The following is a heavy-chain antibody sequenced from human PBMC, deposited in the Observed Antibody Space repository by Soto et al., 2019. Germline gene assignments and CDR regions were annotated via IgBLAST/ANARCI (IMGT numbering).Heavy chain of an antibody. V-gene: IGHV4-34*12. CDR2: LIHGGST. Sequence: TSETLSLTCAIYGASLGGFHWTWLRQAPGKGLEWIGELIHGGSTNYNPSLKSRVSFSLDTSKNQFSLHLMSVTAADTAVYYRARSPLGYDYVRQTWREVGDSFDIWGRGTMVTVSS. CDR1: GASLGGFH. J-gene: IGHJ3*02. D-gene: IGHD3-16*01. CDR3: ARSPLGYDYVRQTWREVGDSFDI.